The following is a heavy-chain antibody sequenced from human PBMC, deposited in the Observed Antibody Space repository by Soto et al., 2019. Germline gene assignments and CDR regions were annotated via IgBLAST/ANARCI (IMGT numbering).Heavy chain of an antibody. Sequence: GSVKVSCKVSGYTLTELSMHWVRQAPGKGLEWMGGFDPEDGETIYAQKFQGRVTITEDTSTDTAYMELSSLRSEDTAVYYCATDYGGTTGQEYSSSPEGPWGQGTLVTVSS. J-gene: IGHJ5*02. V-gene: IGHV1-24*01. CDR1: GYTLTELS. CDR2: FDPEDGET. CDR3: ATDYGGTTGQEYSSSPEGP. D-gene: IGHD6-6*01.